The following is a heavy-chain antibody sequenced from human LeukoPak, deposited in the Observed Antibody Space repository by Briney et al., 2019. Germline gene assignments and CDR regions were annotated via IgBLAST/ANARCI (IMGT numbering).Heavy chain of an antibody. Sequence: GGSLRLSCAASGFTFSSYAMSWVRQAPGKGLEWVSAISGSGGSTYYADSVKGRFTISRDNSKNTLYLQMNSLSAEDTAVYYCAKDIVVVPAARGNDAFDIWGQGTMVTVSS. D-gene: IGHD2-2*01. V-gene: IGHV3-23*01. CDR3: AKDIVVVPAARGNDAFDI. CDR2: ISGSGGST. CDR1: GFTFSSYA. J-gene: IGHJ3*02.